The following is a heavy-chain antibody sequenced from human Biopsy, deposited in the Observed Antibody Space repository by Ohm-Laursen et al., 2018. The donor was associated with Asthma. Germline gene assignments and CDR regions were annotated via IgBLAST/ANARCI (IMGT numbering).Heavy chain of an antibody. V-gene: IGHV3-11*06. Sequence: SLRLSCSASGFSLSDYYMSWIRQAPGKGLEWVSYISWSSSYTNYADSVKGRFTISRDNAKNSLFLQMNSLRAEDTAVYYCAKRRGYSGHDNDYWGQGTLVIVSS. CDR2: ISWSSSYT. D-gene: IGHD5-12*01. J-gene: IGHJ4*02. CDR1: GFSLSDYY. CDR3: AKRRGYSGHDNDY.